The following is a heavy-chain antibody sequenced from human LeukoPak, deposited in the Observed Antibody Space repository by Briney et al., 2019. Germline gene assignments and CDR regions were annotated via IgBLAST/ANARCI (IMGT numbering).Heavy chain of an antibody. D-gene: IGHD4-17*01. J-gene: IGHJ4*02. CDR2: INSDGSRT. V-gene: IGHV3-74*01. CDR1: GFTFSSYW. CDR3: AKDMDYGDGYFDY. Sequence: GGSLRLSCAASGFTFSSYWMHWVRQAPGKGLVWVSRINSDGSRTYYADSVKGRFTISIDNAKNTLYLQMNSLRAEDTAVYYCAKDMDYGDGYFDYWGQGTLVTVSS.